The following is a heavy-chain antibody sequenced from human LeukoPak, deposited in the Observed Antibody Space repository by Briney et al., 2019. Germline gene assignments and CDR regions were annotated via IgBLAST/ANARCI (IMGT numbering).Heavy chain of an antibody. D-gene: IGHD3-22*01. V-gene: IGHV3-48*03. J-gene: IGHJ4*02. CDR1: GFTFSSYE. CDR2: ISSSGSTI. Sequence: PGGSLRLSCAASGFTFSSYEMNWVRQAPGKGLEWVSYISSSGSTIYYADSVKGRFTISRDNAKNSLYLQMNSLRAEDTAVYYCARGLYYYDSSGYYYWGQGTLVTVSS. CDR3: ARGLYYYDSSGYYY.